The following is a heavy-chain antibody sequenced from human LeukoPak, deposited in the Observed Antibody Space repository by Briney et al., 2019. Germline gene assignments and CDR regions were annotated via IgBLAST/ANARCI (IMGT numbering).Heavy chain of an antibody. D-gene: IGHD1-26*01. CDR1: GFTFCSYS. CDR3: ARGSYSGSYYPFDY. J-gene: IGHJ4*02. Sequence: GGSLRLSCAASGFTFCSYSMNWVRQAPGKGLEWVSSISSSSSYIYYADSVKGRFTISRDNAKNSLYLQMNSLRAEDTAVYHCARGSYSGSYYPFDYWGQGTLVTVSS. V-gene: IGHV3-21*01. CDR2: ISSSSSYI.